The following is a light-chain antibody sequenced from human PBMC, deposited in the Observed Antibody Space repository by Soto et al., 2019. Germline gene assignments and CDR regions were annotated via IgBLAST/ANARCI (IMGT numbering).Light chain of an antibody. V-gene: IGKV3-11*01. J-gene: IGKJ2*01. Sequence: EIVLTQSPATLSLSPWEIATLSCRASQSVSSYLDWYKQKPGQAPRLLIYDASNRATGIPARFSGSGSGTDFTLTIRSLEPEDCAVYSCQQRSNWPPTFGQGTKLEI. CDR2: DAS. CDR3: QQRSNWPPT. CDR1: QSVSSY.